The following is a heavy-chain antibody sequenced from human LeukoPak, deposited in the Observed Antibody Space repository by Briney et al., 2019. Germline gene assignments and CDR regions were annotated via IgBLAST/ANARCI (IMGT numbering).Heavy chain of an antibody. CDR3: TRAITYFYGSVTYDWFES. CDR1: GFTFTNYW. Sequence: PGGSLRLSCAASGFTFTNYWMSWVRQAPGKGLELVANIKQDRSEKYYVDSVKGRFTISRDNAKNTVYLQMNSLRVDDTAVYFCTRAITYFYGSVTYDWFESWGQGIRVTVSS. CDR2: IKQDRSEK. V-gene: IGHV3-7*01. J-gene: IGHJ5*01. D-gene: IGHD3-10*01.